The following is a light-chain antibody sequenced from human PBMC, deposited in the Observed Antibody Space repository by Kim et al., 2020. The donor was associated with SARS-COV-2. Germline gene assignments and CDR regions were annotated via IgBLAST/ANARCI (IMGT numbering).Light chain of an antibody. CDR1: QSVSSSY. Sequence: LSLFPGDRATLSCRASQSVSSSYLSWYQQKPGQAPRLLIYGASTRATGIPARFSGSGSGTDFTLTISSLQPEDFAVYYCQQDSPPFGGGTKVDIK. CDR2: GAS. V-gene: IGKV3D-7*01. CDR3: QQDSPP. J-gene: IGKJ4*01.